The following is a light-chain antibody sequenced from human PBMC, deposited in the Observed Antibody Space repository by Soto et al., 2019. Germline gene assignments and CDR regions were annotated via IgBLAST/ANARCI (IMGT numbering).Light chain of an antibody. Sequence: DIQMTQSPSTLSGSVADGVTITCRSSQSISSWLAWYQQKPGKAPKLLIYKASSLESGVPSRFSGSGSWTEFTLTISSLQPDDFATYYCQQYNSYSPLTFGGGTKVDIK. CDR1: QSISSW. V-gene: IGKV1-5*03. CDR2: KAS. J-gene: IGKJ4*01. CDR3: QQYNSYSPLT.